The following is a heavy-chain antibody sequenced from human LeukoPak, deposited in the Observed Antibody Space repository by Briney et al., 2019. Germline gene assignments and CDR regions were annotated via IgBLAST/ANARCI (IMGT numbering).Heavy chain of an antibody. D-gene: IGHD4-17*01. CDR2: IYHSGST. CDR3: ARAPEKDYGDYTSDEHDAFDI. V-gene: IGHV4-4*02. CDR1: GGSISSSNW. Sequence: ASETLSLTCAVSGGSISSSNWWSWVRQPPGKGLEWIGEIYHSGSTNYNPSLKSRVTISVDTSKNQFSLKLSSVTAADTAVYYCARAPEKDYGDYTSDEHDAFDIWGQGTMVTVSS. J-gene: IGHJ3*02.